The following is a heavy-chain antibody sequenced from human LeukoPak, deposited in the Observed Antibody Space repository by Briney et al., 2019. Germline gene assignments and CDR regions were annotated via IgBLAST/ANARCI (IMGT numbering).Heavy chain of an antibody. J-gene: IGHJ5*02. CDR1: GYTFTSYD. CDR3: ARGRILYSTPRLFDP. V-gene: IGHV1-8*01. D-gene: IGHD2-8*01. CDR2: MNPNTGNT. Sequence: ASVKVSCKASGYTFTSYDINWVRQAPGQGLEWMGWMNPNTGNTGYAQKFQGRVTMTRNTSISTAYMELSSLRSEDTAVYYCARGRILYSTPRLFDPWGQGTLVTVSS.